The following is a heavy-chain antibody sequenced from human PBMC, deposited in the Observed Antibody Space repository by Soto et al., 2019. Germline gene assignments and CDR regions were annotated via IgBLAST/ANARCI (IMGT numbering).Heavy chain of an antibody. D-gene: IGHD2-2*02. CDR1: GYTFTGYY. J-gene: IGHJ6*02. V-gene: IGHV1-2*02. CDR2: INPNSGGT. CDR3: ARSLTEGYCTITGCYTRPLYGMDV. Sequence: GASVKVSCKASGYTFTGYYIHLLLQAPGQGLEWMGWINPNSGGTNYAQKFQGRVTVTRDTPTSTAYMELSRLTSDDTAVYYCARSLTEGYCTITGCYTRPLYGMDVWGQGTTVTVSS.